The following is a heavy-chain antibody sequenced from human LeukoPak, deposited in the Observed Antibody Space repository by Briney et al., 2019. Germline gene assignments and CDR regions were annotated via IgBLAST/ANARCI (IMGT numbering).Heavy chain of an antibody. V-gene: IGHV4-4*07. CDR3: ARDPSSGWHGDAFDI. D-gene: IGHD6-19*01. J-gene: IGHJ3*02. CDR2: IYTRGST. Sequence: KPSETLSLTCTVSGGSISSYYWSWIRQPAGKGLEWIGLIYTRGSTNYNASLKSRVTMSVDTSKNQFSLKLSSVTAADTAVYYCARDPSSGWHGDAFDIWGQGTMVTVSS. CDR1: GGSISSYY.